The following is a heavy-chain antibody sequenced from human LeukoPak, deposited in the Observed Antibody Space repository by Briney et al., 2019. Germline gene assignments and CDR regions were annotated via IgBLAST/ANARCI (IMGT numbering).Heavy chain of an antibody. V-gene: IGHV3-7*01. J-gene: IGHJ4*02. Sequence: GGSLRLSCAASGFTFSSYWMSWVRQAPGKGLEWVANIKQDGSEKYYVDSVKGRFTISRDNAKNSLYLQMNSLRAEDTAVYYCAREGYDSSGYYYSYWGQETLVTVSS. CDR2: IKQDGSEK. CDR3: AREGYDSSGYYYSY. D-gene: IGHD3-22*01. CDR1: GFTFSSYW.